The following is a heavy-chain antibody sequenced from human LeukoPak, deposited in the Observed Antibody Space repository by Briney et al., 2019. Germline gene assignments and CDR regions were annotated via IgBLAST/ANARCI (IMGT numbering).Heavy chain of an antibody. J-gene: IGHJ4*02. Sequence: PSETLSLICAVYGGSFSGYYWSWIRQPRGKGLEWTGEINHSGSTNYNPSLKNRVTISAGTSKNQFSLKLSSVTAADTAVYYCARIRFPKPLRSPYYFDYWGLGTLVTVSS. CDR1: GGSFSGYY. V-gene: IGHV4-34*01. CDR2: INHSGST. D-gene: IGHD3-10*01. CDR3: ARIRFPKPLRSPYYFDY.